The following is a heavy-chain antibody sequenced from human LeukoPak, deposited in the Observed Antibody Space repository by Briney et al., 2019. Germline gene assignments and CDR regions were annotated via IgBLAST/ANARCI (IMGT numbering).Heavy chain of an antibody. J-gene: IGHJ4*02. CDR2: VSSGHHA. Sequence: GGSLRLSCTASGLTLGGHDMHWVRQTTGEGLEWVAAVSSGHHAFYAGSVKGRFTVSREDAKNSLYLQMNSLRAGDTAVYYCVREARGYHYTYFDYWGQGSLVTVSS. D-gene: IGHD5-18*01. V-gene: IGHV3-13*01. CDR3: VREARGYHYTYFDY. CDR1: GLTLGGHD.